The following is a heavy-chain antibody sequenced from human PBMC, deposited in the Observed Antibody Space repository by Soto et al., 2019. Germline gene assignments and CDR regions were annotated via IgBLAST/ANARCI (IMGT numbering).Heavy chain of an antibody. J-gene: IGHJ4*02. CDR1: GGTFSSYA. D-gene: IGHD4-17*01. CDR3: ARGPDYGYYFDY. V-gene: IGHV1-69*13. CDR2: IIPIFGTA. Sequence: GASVKVSCKASGGTFSSYAISWVRQAPGQGLEWMGGIIPIFGTANYAQKFQGRVTITADESTSTAYMELSSLRSEDTAVYYCARGPDYGYYFDYWGQGXLVTVYS.